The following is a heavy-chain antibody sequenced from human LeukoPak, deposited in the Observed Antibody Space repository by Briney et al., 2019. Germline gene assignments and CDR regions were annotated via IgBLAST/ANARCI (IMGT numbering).Heavy chain of an antibody. V-gene: IGHV3-9*01. D-gene: IGHD3-3*01. CDR1: GFTFDDYA. CDR2: ISWDSGSI. J-gene: IGHJ5*02. Sequence: PGGSLRLSCAASGFTFDDYAMHCVRQAPGKGLEWVSGISWDSGSIGYADSVKGRFTISRDNAKNSLYLQMNSLRAEDTALYYCAKGETYDFWSGQRGNWFDPWGQGTLVTVSS. CDR3: AKGETYDFWSGQRGNWFDP.